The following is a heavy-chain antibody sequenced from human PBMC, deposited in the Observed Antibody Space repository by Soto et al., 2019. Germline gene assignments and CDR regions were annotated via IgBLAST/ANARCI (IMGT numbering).Heavy chain of an antibody. CDR1: GYTFTIYG. CDR2: ISGYNGNT. CDR3: ARVDYYDTSGYYGY. D-gene: IGHD3-22*01. Sequence: QVQLVQSGAEVKKPGASVKVSCKASGYTFTIYGISWVRQAPGQGLEWMGWISGYNGNTDYAQNLQARATLTTDASTYSVYRDLRSLNSADTAFYYCARVDYYDTSGYYGYWGQGTLVTVSS. J-gene: IGHJ4*02. V-gene: IGHV1-18*04.